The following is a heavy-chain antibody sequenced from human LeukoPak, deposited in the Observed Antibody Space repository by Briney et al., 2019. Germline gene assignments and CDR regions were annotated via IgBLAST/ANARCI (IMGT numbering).Heavy chain of an antibody. V-gene: IGHV4-4*07. J-gene: IGHJ4*02. Sequence: TSETLSLTCTVSGGSISSYYWSWIRQPAGKGLEWIGRIYTSGSTNYNPSLKSRVTMSVDTSKNQFSLKLSSVTAADTAVYYCARERYYYDSSGYLYYFDYWGQGTLVTVSP. CDR1: GGSISSYY. CDR3: ARERYYYDSSGYLYYFDY. D-gene: IGHD3-22*01. CDR2: IYTSGST.